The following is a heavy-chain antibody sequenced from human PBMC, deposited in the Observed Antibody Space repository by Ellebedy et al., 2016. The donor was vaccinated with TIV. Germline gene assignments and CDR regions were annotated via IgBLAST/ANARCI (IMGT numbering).Heavy chain of an antibody. D-gene: IGHD1-26*01. CDR1: GFTFSSYA. CDR2: ISSNGGST. J-gene: IGHJ4*02. CDR3: ARGVGY. Sequence: GGSLRLSXAASGFTFSSYAMHWVRQAPGKGLEYVSAISSNGGSTYYANSVKGRFTISRDNSKNTLYLQMGSLRAEDMAVYYCARGVGYWGQGTLVTVSS. V-gene: IGHV3-64*01.